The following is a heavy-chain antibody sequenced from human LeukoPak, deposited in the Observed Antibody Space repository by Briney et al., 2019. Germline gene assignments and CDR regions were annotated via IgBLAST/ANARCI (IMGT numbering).Heavy chain of an antibody. CDR3: ARIMQTPWGMDV. Sequence: SETLSLTCTVSGDSISPYYWSWIRQPPGKGLEYIGYIYYSGTTDYNPSLKSRVTISVDTSKNQFSLKVTSVSAADTAVYYCARIMQTPWGMDVWGQGTTVTVSS. CDR1: GDSISPYY. CDR2: IYYSGTT. J-gene: IGHJ6*02. D-gene: IGHD4-23*01. V-gene: IGHV4-59*01.